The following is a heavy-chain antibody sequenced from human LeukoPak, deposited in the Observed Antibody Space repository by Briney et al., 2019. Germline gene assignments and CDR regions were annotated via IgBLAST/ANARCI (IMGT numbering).Heavy chain of an antibody. J-gene: IGHJ5*02. V-gene: IGHV3-23*01. CDR2: ISGSGGST. CDR1: GFTVSSYA. CDR3: AKALGIVVVPAASPTPFDP. D-gene: IGHD2-2*03. Sequence: GGSLRLSCAASGFTVSSYAMSWVRQAPGKGLEWVSAISGSGGSTYYADSVKGRFTISRDNSKNTLYLQMNSLRAEDTAVYYCAKALGIVVVPAASPTPFDPWGQGTLVTVSS.